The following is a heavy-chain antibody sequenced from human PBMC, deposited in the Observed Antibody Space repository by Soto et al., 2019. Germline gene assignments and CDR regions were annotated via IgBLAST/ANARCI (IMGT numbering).Heavy chain of an antibody. CDR2: IIPIFGTA. CDR1: GGTFSSYA. Sequence: QVQLVQSGAEVKKPGSSVKVSCKASGGTFSSYAISWVRQAPGQGLEWMGGIIPIFGTANYAQKFQGRVTIPADESTSTDYMELSSLRSEDTAVYYCARADSSGYPEYFQHWGQGTLVTVSS. D-gene: IGHD3-22*01. J-gene: IGHJ1*01. V-gene: IGHV1-69*12. CDR3: ARADSSGYPEYFQH.